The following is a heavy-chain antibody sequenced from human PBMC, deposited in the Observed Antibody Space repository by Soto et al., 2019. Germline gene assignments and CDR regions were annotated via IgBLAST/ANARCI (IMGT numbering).Heavy chain of an antibody. CDR3: ATGWDVLLWFGYGMDV. D-gene: IGHD3-10*01. CDR2: MNPNSGNT. V-gene: IGHV1-8*01. CDR1: GYTFTSYD. J-gene: IGHJ6*02. Sequence: QVQLVQSGAEVKKPGASVKVSCKASGYTFTSYDINWVRQATGQGLEWMGWMNPNSGNTGYAQKFQGRVTMTRNTSISTAYMELSSLRSEDTAVYYCATGWDVLLWFGYGMDVWGQGTTVTVSS.